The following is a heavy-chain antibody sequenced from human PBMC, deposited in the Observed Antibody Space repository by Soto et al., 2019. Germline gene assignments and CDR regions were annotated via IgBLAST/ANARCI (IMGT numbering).Heavy chain of an antibody. D-gene: IGHD6-25*01. CDR2: INSDGSST. J-gene: IGHJ6*02. CDR1: GFTFSSYW. V-gene: IGHV3-74*01. Sequence: PGGSLRLSCAASGFTFSSYWMHWVRQAPGKGLVWVSRINSDGSSTSYADSVKGRFTISRDNAKNTLYLQMNSLRAEDTAVYYSERDATRYSSAGDGYYNYGMDAWGQGTRVTVSS. CDR3: ERDATRYSSAGDGYYNYGMDA.